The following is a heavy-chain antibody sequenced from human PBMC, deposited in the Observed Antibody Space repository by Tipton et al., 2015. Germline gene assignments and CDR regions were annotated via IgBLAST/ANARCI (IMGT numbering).Heavy chain of an antibody. V-gene: IGHV4-38-2*02. CDR3: ARDLEHGMDV. CDR2: ISHSGST. Sequence: TLSLTCAVSAYSISTDYYWVWIRQPPGKGLEWIGTISHSGSTYYTPSLKSRVAISVDTSKNQFSLTLKSVTAADTAVYYCARDLEHGMDVWGQGTTVTVSS. J-gene: IGHJ6*02. D-gene: IGHD5-24*01. CDR1: AYSISTDYY.